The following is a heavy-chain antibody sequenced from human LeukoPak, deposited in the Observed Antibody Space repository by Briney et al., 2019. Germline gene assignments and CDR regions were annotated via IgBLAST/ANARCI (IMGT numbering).Heavy chain of an antibody. CDR1: GFTFSSYE. CDR2: ISSSGSTI. D-gene: IGHD1-26*01. V-gene: IGHV3-48*03. CDR3: AKEHYSGSSDDY. J-gene: IGHJ4*02. Sequence: GGSLRLSCAASGFTFSSYEMNWVRQAPGKGLEWVSYISSSGSTIYYADSVKGRFTISRDNSKNTLYLQMNSLRAEDTAVYYCAKEHYSGSSDDYWGQGTLVTVSS.